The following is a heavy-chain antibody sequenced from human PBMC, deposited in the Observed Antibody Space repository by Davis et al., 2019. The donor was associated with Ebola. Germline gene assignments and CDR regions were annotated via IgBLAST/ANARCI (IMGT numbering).Heavy chain of an antibody. CDR3: ARDYYDSSGYFPDAFDI. J-gene: IGHJ3*02. CDR2: INSDGSST. CDR1: GFTLSSYW. V-gene: IGHV3-74*01. D-gene: IGHD3-22*01. Sequence: HTGGSLRLSCAASGFTLSSYWMHWVRQAPGKGLVWVSRINSDGSSTSYADSVKGRFTISRDNAKNTLYVQMNSLRAEDTAVYYCARDYYDSSGYFPDAFDIWGQGTMVTVSS.